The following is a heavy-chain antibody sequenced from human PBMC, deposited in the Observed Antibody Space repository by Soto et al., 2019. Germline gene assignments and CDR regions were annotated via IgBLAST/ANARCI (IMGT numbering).Heavy chain of an antibody. D-gene: IGHD2-15*01. J-gene: IGHJ5*02. CDR3: ARYTHSAGGWFDT. CDR1: GGTSRSLS. CDR2: ITPLFGIP. Sequence: QVQLVQSGAEVKKPGSSVKVSCKASGGTSRSLSITWVRQAPGQGLEWMGGITPLFGIPNYPQKFQGRLTITADKSTGTAYLDLSSLRSEDTAVYYCARYTHSAGGWFDTWGRGTLVTVS. V-gene: IGHV1-69*17.